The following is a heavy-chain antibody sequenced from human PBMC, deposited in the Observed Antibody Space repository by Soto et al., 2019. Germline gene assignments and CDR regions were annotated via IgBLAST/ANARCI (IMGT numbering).Heavy chain of an antibody. V-gene: IGHV3-48*01. Sequence: SLRLSRAASGFPFNIYSINWVRQAPGKGLEWVSYIGVSSNTIYYADSVKGRFTISRDNAKSSVYLQMDSLRAEDTAVYYCARDQARKFDFWGQGTLVTVSS. D-gene: IGHD5-12*01. CDR3: ARDQARKFDF. CDR1: GFPFNIYS. J-gene: IGHJ4*02. CDR2: IGVSSNTI.